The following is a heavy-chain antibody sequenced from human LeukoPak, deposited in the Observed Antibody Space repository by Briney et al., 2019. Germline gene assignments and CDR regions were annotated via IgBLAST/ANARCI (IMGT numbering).Heavy chain of an antibody. CDR2: ISRDGTTT. Sequence: GGSLRLSCAASGFTFSGHPMHWVRQAPGRGLENIAGISRDGTTTYYADSVKGRFTISRDNSKNTLYLQMGSLRAEDTAVYYCARDLGGYNFDYWGQGTLVTVSS. V-gene: IGHV3-64*02. J-gene: IGHJ4*02. CDR1: GFTFSGHP. D-gene: IGHD5-24*01. CDR3: ARDLGGYNFDY.